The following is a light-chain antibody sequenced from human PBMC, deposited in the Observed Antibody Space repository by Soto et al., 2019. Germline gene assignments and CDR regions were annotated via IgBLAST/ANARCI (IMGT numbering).Light chain of an antibody. Sequence: QSALTQPASVSGSPGQSITISCTGTSSDVGGYNYVSWYQQHPGKAPKLMIYEVSNRPSGVSNRFSGSKSGNTASLTISGLQAEDEADYYCSSYTSSSVVFGGWTKLNVL. V-gene: IGLV2-14*01. CDR3: SSYTSSSVV. CDR1: SSDVGGYNY. J-gene: IGLJ2*01. CDR2: EVS.